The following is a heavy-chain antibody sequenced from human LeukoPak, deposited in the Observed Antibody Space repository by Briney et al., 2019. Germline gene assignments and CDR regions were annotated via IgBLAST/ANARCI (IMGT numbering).Heavy chain of an antibody. CDR2: IYWDNNK. V-gene: IGHV2-5*02. CDR3: SHYGDYRFLYYFDH. D-gene: IGHD4-17*01. J-gene: IGHJ4*02. CDR1: GFSLSTAGVG. Sequence: SGPTLVNPTQTLTLTCTFSGFSLSTAGVGVGWIRQPPGKALEWLTLIYWDNNKLYNPSLKSRLTITKDTSKNQVVPTMTNMDPVDTATYYCSHYGDYRFLYYFDHWGQGTLVTVSS.